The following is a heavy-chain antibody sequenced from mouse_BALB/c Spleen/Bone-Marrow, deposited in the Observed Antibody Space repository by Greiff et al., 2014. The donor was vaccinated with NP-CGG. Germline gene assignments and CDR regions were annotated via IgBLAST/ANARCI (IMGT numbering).Heavy chain of an antibody. CDR3: ARYYYGFLDY. CDR2: IWAGGST. J-gene: IGHJ2*01. Sequence: VQVVESGPGLVAPSQSLSITCTVSGFSLTSYGVHWVRQPPGKGLEWLGVIWAGGSTNYNLTLMSRLTISKDNSKSQVFLKMNSLQTDDTAMYYCARYYYGFLDYWGQGTTLTVSS. D-gene: IGHD1-2*01. V-gene: IGHV2-9*02. CDR1: GFSLTSYG.